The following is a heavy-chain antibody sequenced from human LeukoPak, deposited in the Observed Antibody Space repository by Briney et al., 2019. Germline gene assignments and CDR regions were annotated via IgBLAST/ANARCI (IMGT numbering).Heavy chain of an antibody. J-gene: IGHJ4*02. Sequence: ASVKVSCKASGYTFTSYDINWVRQASGQGLEWMGWMNPNSGVTGYAQKFQGRVSMTRDTSISTAYMELSSLRSEDTAVYYCARGPIYPRSGDYPNYYLDYWGQGTLATVSS. D-gene: IGHD3-22*01. CDR1: GYTFTSYD. CDR3: ARGPIYPRSGDYPNYYLDY. V-gene: IGHV1-8*01. CDR2: MNPNSGVT.